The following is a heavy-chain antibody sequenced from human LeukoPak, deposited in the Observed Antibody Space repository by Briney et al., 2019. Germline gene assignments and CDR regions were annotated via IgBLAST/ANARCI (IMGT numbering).Heavy chain of an antibody. CDR1: GGSISSYY. CDR3: ARDMMYDSSGYYSMYYFDY. J-gene: IGHJ4*02. D-gene: IGHD3-22*01. V-gene: IGHV4-4*07. Sequence: SETLSLTCTVSGGSISSYYWSWIRQPAGKGLEWIGRIYTSGSTNYNPSLKSRVTMSVDTSKNQFSLKLSSVTSADTAVYYCARDMMYDSSGYYSMYYFDYWGLGTLVTVSS. CDR2: IYTSGST.